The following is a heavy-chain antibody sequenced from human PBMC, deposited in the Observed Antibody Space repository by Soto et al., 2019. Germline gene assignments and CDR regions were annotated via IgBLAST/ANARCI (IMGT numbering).Heavy chain of an antibody. CDR3: HVYGY. Sequence: PGGSLRLSWSASGFTFSSNAMSWVRQAPGKGLEWVSAVSGSGGSTYYADSVQGRFTISRDNSRNTLYLQMNSLRAEDTAIYYCHVYGYWGQGTLVLVSS. D-gene: IGHD4-17*01. CDR2: VSGSGGST. V-gene: IGHV3-23*01. CDR1: GFTFSSNA. J-gene: IGHJ4*02.